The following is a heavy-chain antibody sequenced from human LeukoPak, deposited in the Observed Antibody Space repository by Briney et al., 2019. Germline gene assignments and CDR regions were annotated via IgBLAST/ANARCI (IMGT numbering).Heavy chain of an antibody. Sequence: PGGSLRLSCAASGFTFSSIGMHWVRQAPGKGLEWVAFIRYDGSNKFYADSLKGRFIISRDNSQSTLYLQMDSLRAEDTAVYYCARDQRYCISRTCFRYYYFPMDVWGQGTTVTVSS. J-gene: IGHJ6*02. CDR1: GFTFSSIG. CDR3: ARDQRYCISRTCFRYYYFPMDV. V-gene: IGHV3-30*02. D-gene: IGHD2/OR15-2a*01. CDR2: IRYDGSNK.